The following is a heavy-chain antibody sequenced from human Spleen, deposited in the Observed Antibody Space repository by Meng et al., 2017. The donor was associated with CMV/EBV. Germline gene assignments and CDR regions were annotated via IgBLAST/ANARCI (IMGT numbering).Heavy chain of an antibody. J-gene: IGHJ6*02. D-gene: IGHD3-3*02. CDR2: IYYSGST. V-gene: IGHV4-59*01. CDR1: GGSISSYY. Sequence: ESLKISCTVSGGSISSYYWSWIRQPPGKGLEWIGYIYYSGSTNHNPTLKSRVTISVDTSKNQFSLQLSSVTAADTAVYYCSREPHWRGPHDYYGMDVWGQGTTVTVSS. CDR3: SREPHWRGPHDYYGMDV.